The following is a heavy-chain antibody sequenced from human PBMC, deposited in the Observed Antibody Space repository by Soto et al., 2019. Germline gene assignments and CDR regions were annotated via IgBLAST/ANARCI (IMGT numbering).Heavy chain of an antibody. CDR3: TRDRQLVQDWFDP. V-gene: IGHV3-21*01. J-gene: IGHJ5*02. D-gene: IGHD6-13*01. Sequence: GGSLRLSCTASGFAFSSYNMNWVRQAPGKGLEWVSFISSGGEYRFYADSVKGRFNISRDNAKNSVYLHLNSLTAADTAVYYCTRDRQLVQDWFDPWGQGTLVTVSS. CDR1: GFAFSSYN. CDR2: ISSGGEYR.